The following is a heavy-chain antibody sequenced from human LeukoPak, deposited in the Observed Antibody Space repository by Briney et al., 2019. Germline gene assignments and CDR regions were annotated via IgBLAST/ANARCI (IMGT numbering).Heavy chain of an antibody. CDR3: AKAAPYYYDSSGAILDY. Sequence: SGGSLRLSCAASGFTFSSYGMHWVRQAPGKGLEWVAVISYDGSNKYYADSVKGRFTISRDNSKNTLYLQMNSLRAEDTAVYYCAKAAPYYYDSSGAILDYWGQGTLVTVSS. D-gene: IGHD3-22*01. CDR1: GFTFSSYG. CDR2: ISYDGSNK. J-gene: IGHJ4*02. V-gene: IGHV3-30*18.